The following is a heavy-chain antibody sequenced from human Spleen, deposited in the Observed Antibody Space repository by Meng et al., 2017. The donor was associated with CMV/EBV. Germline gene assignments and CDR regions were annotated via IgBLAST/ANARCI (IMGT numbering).Heavy chain of an antibody. V-gene: IGHV3-33*06. D-gene: IGHD2-2*01. CDR2: IWYDGSNK. J-gene: IGHJ4*02. CDR3: AKGLTSYRVDY. Sequence: GESLKISCAASGFTFSSYGMHWVRQAPGKGLEWVAVIWYDGSNKYYIDSVKGRFTISRDNSKNTLYLEMNSLRDEDTAVYYCAKGLTSYRVDYWGQGTLVTVSS. CDR1: GFTFSSYG.